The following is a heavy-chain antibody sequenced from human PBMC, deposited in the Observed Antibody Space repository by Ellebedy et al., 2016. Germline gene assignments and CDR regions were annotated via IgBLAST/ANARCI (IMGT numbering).Heavy chain of an antibody. V-gene: IGHV1-46*01. D-gene: IGHD1-26*01. CDR2: INPSGGST. CDR1: GYTFTSYY. Sequence: ASVKVSCKASGYTFTSYYMHWVRQAPGQGLEWMGIINPSGGSTSYAQKFQGRVTMTRDTSTSTVYMELSSLRSEDTAVYYCARGEGIVGATIYLDYWGQGTLVTVSS. CDR3: ARGEGIVGATIYLDY. J-gene: IGHJ4*02.